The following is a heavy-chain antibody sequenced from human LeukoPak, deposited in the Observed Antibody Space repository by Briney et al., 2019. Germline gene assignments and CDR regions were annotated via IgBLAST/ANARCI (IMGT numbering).Heavy chain of an antibody. CDR2: IYYSGST. Sequence: PSETLSLTCTVSGGSISSYYWSWIRQPPGKGLEWIGYIYYSGSTNYNPSLKSRATISVDTSKNQFSLKLSSVTAADTAVYYCARGDLEMATMGTFWFDYWGQGTLVTVSS. V-gene: IGHV4-59*01. D-gene: IGHD5-24*01. CDR3: ARGDLEMATMGTFWFDY. J-gene: IGHJ4*02. CDR1: GGSISSYY.